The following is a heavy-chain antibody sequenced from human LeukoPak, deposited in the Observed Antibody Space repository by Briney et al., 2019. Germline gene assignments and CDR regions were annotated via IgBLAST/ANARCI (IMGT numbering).Heavy chain of an antibody. J-gene: IGHJ6*03. CDR1: GGTFSSYA. CDR3: ARSRGDSYGSYYYYYYYMDV. V-gene: IGHV1-69*13. D-gene: IGHD5-18*01. Sequence: ASVKVSCKASGGTFSSYAISWVRQAPGQGLEWMGGIIPIFGTANYAQKFQGRVAITADESTSTAYMELSSLRSEDTAVYYCARSRGDSYGSYYYYYYYMDVWGKGTTVTVSS. CDR2: IIPIFGTA.